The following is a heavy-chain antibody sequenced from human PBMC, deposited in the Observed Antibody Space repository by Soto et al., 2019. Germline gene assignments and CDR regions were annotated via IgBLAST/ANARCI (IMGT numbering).Heavy chain of an antibody. D-gene: IGHD3-16*01. CDR1: GGSISSGGYY. Sequence: SETLSLTCTVSGGSISSGGYYWSWIRQHPGKGLEWIGYIYYGGSTYYNPSLKSRATISGDTSKNQFSLKLSSVTAADTTVYYCARRGDPGGWFDPWGQGTLVTVSS. J-gene: IGHJ5*02. CDR2: IYYGGST. CDR3: ARRGDPGGWFDP. V-gene: IGHV4-31*03.